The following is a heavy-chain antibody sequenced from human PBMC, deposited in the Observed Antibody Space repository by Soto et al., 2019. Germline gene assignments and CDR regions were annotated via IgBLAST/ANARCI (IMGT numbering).Heavy chain of an antibody. D-gene: IGHD1-1*01. Sequence: GGSLRLSCAASGFTFSNAWMSWVRQAPGKGLEWVGRIKSKTDGGTTDYAAPVKGRFTISRDDSKNTLYLQMNSLKTEDTAVYYCTTVTNWNEGAYYYYYYMDVWGKGTTVTVSS. J-gene: IGHJ6*03. CDR2: IKSKTDGGTT. CDR1: GFTFSNAW. V-gene: IGHV3-15*01. CDR3: TTVTNWNEGAYYYYYYMDV.